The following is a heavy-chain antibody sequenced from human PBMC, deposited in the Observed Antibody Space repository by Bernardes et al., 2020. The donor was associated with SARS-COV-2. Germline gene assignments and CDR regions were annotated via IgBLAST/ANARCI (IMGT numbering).Heavy chain of an antibody. CDR1: GASVSSRYYF. CDR2: VYSSGST. J-gene: IGHJ4*02. Sequence: ETLSLTCTVSGASVSSRYYFWSWIRQPPGTGLEWIGYVYSSGSTNYNPSLTGRVTASIDTSKNQFSLRLTSMTAADTAIYYCARGGADYYDTSGFYWSFDYWGQGSLVAVS. V-gene: IGHV4-61*01. CDR3: ARGGADYYDTSGFYWSFDY. D-gene: IGHD3-22*01.